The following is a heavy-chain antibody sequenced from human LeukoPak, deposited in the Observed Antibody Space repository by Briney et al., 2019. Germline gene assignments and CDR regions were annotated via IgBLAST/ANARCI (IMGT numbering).Heavy chain of an antibody. Sequence: SETLSLTCTVSGGSISGDYWSWIRQSPGKGLEWIAYIHSSGSTSYNPSLKSRVTISVDTSKNEFSLKLTSVTAADTAVYYCARAGYSYGPGGYGMDVWGQGTTVTVSS. CDR3: ARAGYSYGPGGYGMDV. D-gene: IGHD5-18*01. CDR2: IHSSGST. J-gene: IGHJ6*02. CDR1: GGSISGDY. V-gene: IGHV4-59*01.